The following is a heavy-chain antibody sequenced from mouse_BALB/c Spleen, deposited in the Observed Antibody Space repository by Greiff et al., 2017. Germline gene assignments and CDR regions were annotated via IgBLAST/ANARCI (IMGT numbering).Heavy chain of an antibody. CDR2: IWRGGST. CDR1: GFSLTSYG. J-gene: IGHJ4*01. D-gene: IGHD2-14*01. V-gene: IGHV2-5-1*01. Sequence: VQLQESGPSLVQPSQSLSITCTVSGFSLTSYGVHWVRQSPGKGLEWLGVIWRGGSTDYNAAFMSRLSITKDNSKSQVFFKMNSLQADDTAIYYCAKTYYRYDYAMDYWGQGTSVTVSS. CDR3: AKTYYRYDYAMDY.